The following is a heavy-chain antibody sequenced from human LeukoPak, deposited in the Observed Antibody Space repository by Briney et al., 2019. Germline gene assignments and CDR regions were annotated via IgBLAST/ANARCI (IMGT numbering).Heavy chain of an antibody. V-gene: IGHV4-4*09. J-gene: IGHJ4*02. CDR2: IYTSGST. D-gene: IGHD2-2*01. Sequence: SETLSLTCTVSGGSISSYYWSWIRQPPGKGLEWIGYIYTSGSTNYNPSLKSRVTISVDTSKNQFSPKLSSVTAADTAVYYCARHAGSTSPFDYWGQGTLVTVSS. CDR1: GGSISSYY. CDR3: ARHAGSTSPFDY.